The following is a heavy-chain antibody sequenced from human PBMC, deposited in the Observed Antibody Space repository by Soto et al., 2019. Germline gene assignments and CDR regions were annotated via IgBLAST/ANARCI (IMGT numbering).Heavy chain of an antibody. CDR2: ISSSGSTI. CDR1: EFTFSDHY. V-gene: IGHV3-11*01. J-gene: IGHJ4*02. D-gene: IGHD6-19*01. Sequence: QVQLVESGGGLVKPGGSLRLSCAASEFTFSDHYMTWFRQAPGKGLEWVTYISSSGSTIYYADSVKGRFTISRDNAKNSLYLHMNSLRAEDTAVYYCARVSYRSGWQISDYWGQGTLVTVSS. CDR3: ARVSYRSGWQISDY.